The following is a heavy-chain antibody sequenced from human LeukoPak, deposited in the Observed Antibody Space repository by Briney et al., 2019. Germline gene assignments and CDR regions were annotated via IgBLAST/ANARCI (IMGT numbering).Heavy chain of an antibody. Sequence: PGGSLRLSCAVSGFAFGSEAMSWVRQSPARGLEWVASISPGGGTTYYADYVKGRFTISRDNSNNSLFVQMNSLRAEDTAVYYCAKAIAAAGRDTFDIWGQGTMVTVSS. CDR2: ISPGGGTT. CDR1: GFAFGSEA. J-gene: IGHJ3*02. V-gene: IGHV3-23*01. CDR3: AKAIAAAGRDTFDI. D-gene: IGHD6-13*01.